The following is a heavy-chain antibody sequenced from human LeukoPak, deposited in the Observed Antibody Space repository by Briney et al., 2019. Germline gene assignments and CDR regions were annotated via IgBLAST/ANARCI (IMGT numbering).Heavy chain of an antibody. CDR3: AKDLYDHSNYNLDP. Sequence: GGSLRLSCAASGFTFSSYGMHWVRQAPGKGLEWVAFIRYDGSNKYYADSVKGRFTISRDNSKNTLYLQMNSLRAEDTAVYYCAKDLYDHSNYNLDPWGQGTLVTVSS. V-gene: IGHV3-30*02. CDR1: GFTFSSYG. D-gene: IGHD4-11*01. CDR2: IRYDGSNK. J-gene: IGHJ5*02.